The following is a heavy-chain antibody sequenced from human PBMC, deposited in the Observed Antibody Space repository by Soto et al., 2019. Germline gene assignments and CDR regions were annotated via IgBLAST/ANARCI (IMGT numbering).Heavy chain of an antibody. Sequence: EVQLVESGGGLEQPGRSLRLSCAASGFTFDDYAMHWVRQAPGKGLEWVSSISWNSGNIGYADSVKGRFTISRDNAKNSLYLQMNSLRPEDTALYYFAKGSSTTNFSYFDYWGQGTLVTVSS. CDR2: ISWNSGNI. J-gene: IGHJ4*02. CDR3: AKGSSTTNFSYFDY. CDR1: GFTFDDYA. V-gene: IGHV3-9*01. D-gene: IGHD2-2*01.